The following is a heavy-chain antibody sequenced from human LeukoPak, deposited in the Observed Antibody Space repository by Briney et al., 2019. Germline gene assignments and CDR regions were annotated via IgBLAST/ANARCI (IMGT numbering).Heavy chain of an antibody. V-gene: IGHV3-30-3*01. CDR2: ISYGGSNK. CDR1: GFTFSSFA. D-gene: IGHD6-13*01. J-gene: IGHJ4*02. Sequence: PGGSLRLSCAASGFTFSSFAMRWVRQAPGKGLEWVTVISYGGSNKYYADSVKGRFTISRDDSKNTLYLQMNSLRVEDTAVYYCARVFWSYSSSWYDLDYWGQGTLVTVSS. CDR3: ARVFWSYSSSWYDLDY.